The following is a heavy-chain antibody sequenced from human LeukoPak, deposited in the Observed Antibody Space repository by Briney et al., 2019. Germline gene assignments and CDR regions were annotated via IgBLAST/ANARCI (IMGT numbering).Heavy chain of an antibody. CDR3: ARGLAARRLYYYYMDV. D-gene: IGHD6-6*01. Sequence: SVKVSCKASGGTFSSYAISWVRQGPGQGLEWMGGIIPIFGTANYAQKFQGRVTITADESTSTAYMELSSLRSEDTAVYYCARGLAARRLYYYYMDVWGKGTTVTVSS. CDR2: IIPIFGTA. J-gene: IGHJ6*03. CDR1: GGTFSSYA. V-gene: IGHV1-69*01.